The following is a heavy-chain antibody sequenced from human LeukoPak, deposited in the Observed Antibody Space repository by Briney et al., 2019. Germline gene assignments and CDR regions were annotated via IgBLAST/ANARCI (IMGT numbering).Heavy chain of an antibody. Sequence: HSGGSLRLSCAASGFTFSTYAMSWVRQAPGQGLEWVSVITGSGSTIHYADSVKGRFTISRDNAKNSLYLQMNSLRAEDTAVYYCARELAEGFDYWGQGTLVTVSS. V-gene: IGHV3-48*04. CDR1: GFTFSTYA. CDR3: ARELAEGFDY. J-gene: IGHJ4*02. D-gene: IGHD6-25*01. CDR2: ITGSGSTI.